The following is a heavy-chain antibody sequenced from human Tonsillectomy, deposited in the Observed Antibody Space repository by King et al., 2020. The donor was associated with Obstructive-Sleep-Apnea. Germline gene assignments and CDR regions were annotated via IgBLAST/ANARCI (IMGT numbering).Heavy chain of an antibody. D-gene: IGHD3-22*01. V-gene: IGHV3-15*01. J-gene: IGHJ1*01. Sequence: VQLVESGGGLVKPGGSLRLSCAASGFTFSDAWMTWVRQAPGKGLEWVGRIKSKIDGGTTDYAAPVKGRFTISRDDSKNTLYLQMNSLKTEDRGIYYCTLRYYYESHWGQGTLVTVSS. CDR1: GFTFSDAW. CDR2: IKSKIDGGTT. CDR3: TLRYYYESH.